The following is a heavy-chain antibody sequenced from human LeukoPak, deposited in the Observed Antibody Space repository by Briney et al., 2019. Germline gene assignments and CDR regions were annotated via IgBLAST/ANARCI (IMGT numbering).Heavy chain of an antibody. Sequence: GSLRLSCAASGFTFSSYSMNWVRQAPGKGLEWVSYISSSSSTIYYADSVKGRFTISRDNAKNSLYLQMNSLRAEDTAVYYSARSGAYDSSGSYFDYWGQGTLVTVSS. CDR1: GFTFSSYS. CDR2: ISSSSSTI. CDR3: ARSGAYDSSGSYFDY. D-gene: IGHD3-22*01. V-gene: IGHV3-48*04. J-gene: IGHJ4*02.